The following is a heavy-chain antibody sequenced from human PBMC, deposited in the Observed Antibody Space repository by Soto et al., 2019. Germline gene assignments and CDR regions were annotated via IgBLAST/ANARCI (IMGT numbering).Heavy chain of an antibody. V-gene: IGHV3-21*01. CDR1: GFTFRDFT. CDR2: ISSSGTFK. Sequence: EVHLVASGGGLVKPGGSLRLSCAASGFTFRDFTMNWVRQAPGKGLEWVSSISSSGTFKYYADSLGGRFTISRDNAKNSLYLQLNSLRGEDTAIYYCARDDLYDSTGYDSWGQGTLVTV. J-gene: IGHJ5*02. CDR3: ARDDLYDSTGYDS. D-gene: IGHD3-22*01.